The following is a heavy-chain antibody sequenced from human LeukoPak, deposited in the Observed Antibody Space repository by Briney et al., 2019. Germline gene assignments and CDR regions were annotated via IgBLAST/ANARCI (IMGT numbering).Heavy chain of an antibody. CDR3: TGGSTWSLFYY. CDR2: FDPEDGET. Sequence: ASVTVSFTVSGYTLTELSMHWVRQAPGKGQERMGCFDPEDGETFYAQKFQGRVTMTDDTSTDTTYMEVSSLRSEDTAVHYCTGGSTWSLFYYGGQGTLVTVST. CDR1: GYTLTELS. V-gene: IGHV1-24*01. D-gene: IGHD6-13*01. J-gene: IGHJ4*02.